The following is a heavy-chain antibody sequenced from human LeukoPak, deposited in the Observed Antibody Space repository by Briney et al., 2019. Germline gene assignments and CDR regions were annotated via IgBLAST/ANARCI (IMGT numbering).Heavy chain of an antibody. J-gene: IGHJ4*02. CDR3: ARIKGQLVDATIDY. Sequence: ASVKVSCKASGYTFTSSDINWVRQATGQGLEWMGWMNPNSGNTGYAQKFQGRVTMTRNTSISTAYMELSSLRSEDTAVYYCARIKGQLVDATIDYWGQGTLVTVSS. CDR2: MNPNSGNT. V-gene: IGHV1-8*01. D-gene: IGHD6-13*01. CDR1: GYTFTSSD.